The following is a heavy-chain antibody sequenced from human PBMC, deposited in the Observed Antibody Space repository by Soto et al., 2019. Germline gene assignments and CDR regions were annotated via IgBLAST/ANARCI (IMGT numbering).Heavy chain of an antibody. CDR3: ARVLGYSSSWYMGADAFDI. CDR2: IYHSGST. V-gene: IGHV4-4*02. CDR1: GGSISSSNW. J-gene: IGHJ3*02. Sequence: TLSLTCAVSGGSISSSNWWSWVRQPPGKGLEWIGEIYHSGSTNYNPSLKSRVTISVDKSKNQFSLKLSSVTAADTAVYYCARVLGYSSSWYMGADAFDIWGQGTMVTVSS. D-gene: IGHD6-13*01.